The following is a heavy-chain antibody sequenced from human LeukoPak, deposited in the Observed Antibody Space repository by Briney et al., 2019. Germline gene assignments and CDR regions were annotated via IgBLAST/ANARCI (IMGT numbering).Heavy chain of an antibody. J-gene: IGHJ4*02. CDR3: ALSSYYDVWSGYYPDY. CDR1: GGSISSSSYY. D-gene: IGHD3-3*01. Sequence: SSETLSLTCTVSGGSISSSSYYWGWIRQPPGKGLEWIGSIYYSGSTYYHPSLKSRVTISVDTSKNQCSLKLSSVTAADTAVYYCALSSYYDVWSGYYPDYWGQGTLVTVSS. CDR2: IYYSGST. V-gene: IGHV4-39*01.